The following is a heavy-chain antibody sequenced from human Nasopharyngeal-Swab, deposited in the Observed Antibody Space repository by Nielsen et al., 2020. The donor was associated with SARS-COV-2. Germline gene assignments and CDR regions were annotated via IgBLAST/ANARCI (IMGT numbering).Heavy chain of an antibody. CDR2: VSYSGPT. Sequence: GSLRLSCAASGFSLSNYWMHWVRQGPGKGLEWIGTVSYSGPTYYNPSLKSRVTMSVDTSKNHFSLRLSSVTAADTAVYYCGRLTKTTVTRRLYFDYWGQGTLVTVSS. CDR3: GRLTKTTVTRRLYFDY. D-gene: IGHD4-11*01. J-gene: IGHJ4*02. V-gene: IGHV4-39*02. CDR1: GFSLSNYW.